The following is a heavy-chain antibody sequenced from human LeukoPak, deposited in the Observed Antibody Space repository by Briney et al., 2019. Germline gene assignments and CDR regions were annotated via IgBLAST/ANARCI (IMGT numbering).Heavy chain of an antibody. D-gene: IGHD2-2*02. J-gene: IGHJ6*03. Sequence: ASVKVSCKASGYTFTSYAMHWVRQAPGQRLEWMGWINAGNGNTKYSQKIQGRVTITADESTSTAYMELSSLRSEDTAVYYCARPDATSRYCSSTSCYKNYYYMDVWGKGTTVTVSS. CDR1: GYTFTSYA. CDR3: ARPDATSRYCSSTSCYKNYYYMDV. CDR2: INAGNGNT. V-gene: IGHV1-3*01.